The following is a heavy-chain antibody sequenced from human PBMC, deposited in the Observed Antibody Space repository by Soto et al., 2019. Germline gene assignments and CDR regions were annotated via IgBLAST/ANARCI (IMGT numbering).Heavy chain of an antibody. Sequence: GGSLRLSCAASGFTFGTTDMSWVRQAPGEGLEWVSTIDGSGGITYYADSVKGRFTISRDNSRNTVYLQMNSLRGDDTALYYCVKNSGWFNNWGQGALVTVSS. CDR3: VKNSGWFNN. CDR1: GFTFGTTD. V-gene: IGHV3-23*01. CDR2: IDGSGGIT. D-gene: IGHD6-19*01. J-gene: IGHJ4*02.